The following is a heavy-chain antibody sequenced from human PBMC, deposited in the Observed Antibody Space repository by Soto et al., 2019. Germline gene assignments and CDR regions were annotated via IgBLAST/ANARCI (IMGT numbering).Heavy chain of an antibody. V-gene: IGHV4-59*01. CDR1: GGSISSYY. CDR3: ARVYGDYLDY. J-gene: IGHJ4*02. CDR2: IYYSGST. Sequence: QVQLQESGPGLVKPSETLSLTCTVSGGSISSYYWSWIRQPPGKGLEWIGYIYYSGSTNYNPSLKSRVTISVDTSKNQFSLKLSTVTAADTAVYFCARVYGDYLDYWGQGTLLTVSS. D-gene: IGHD4-17*01.